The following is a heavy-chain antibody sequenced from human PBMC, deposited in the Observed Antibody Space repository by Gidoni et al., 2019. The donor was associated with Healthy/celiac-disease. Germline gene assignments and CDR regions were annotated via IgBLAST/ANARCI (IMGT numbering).Heavy chain of an antibody. CDR2: IYPGDSDT. V-gene: IGHV5-51*01. CDR3: ARTSFGYSYGMGALEVVDP. CDR1: GYSFTSYW. Sequence: RGESLKISCKGSGYSFTSYWIGWVRQMPGKGLEWMGIIYPGDSDTRYSPSFQGQVTISADKSISTAYLQWSSLKASDTAMYYCARTSFGYSYGMGALEVVDPWGQGTLVTVSS. J-gene: IGHJ5*02. D-gene: IGHD5-18*01.